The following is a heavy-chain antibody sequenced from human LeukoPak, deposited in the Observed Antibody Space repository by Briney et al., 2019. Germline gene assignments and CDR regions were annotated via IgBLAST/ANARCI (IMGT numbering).Heavy chain of an antibody. CDR1: GFTFSSYA. CDR3: ARKLSGGYSNDAFDI. J-gene: IGHJ3*02. V-gene: IGHV3-23*01. D-gene: IGHD3-22*01. CDR2: ISGSGGST. Sequence: EGSLRLSCAASGFTFSSYAMSWVRQAPGKGLEWVSAISGSGGSTYYADSVKGRFTISRDNSKNTLYLQMNSLRAGDTAVYYCARKLSGGYSNDAFDIWGQGTMVTVSS.